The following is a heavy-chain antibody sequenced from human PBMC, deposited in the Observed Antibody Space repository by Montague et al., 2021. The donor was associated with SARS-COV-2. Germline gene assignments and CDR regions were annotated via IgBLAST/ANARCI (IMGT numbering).Heavy chain of an antibody. D-gene: IGHD4-23*01. CDR3: AHKVKWELYYFDY. V-gene: IGHV2-5*02. CDR2: TFWDDDK. Sequence: PALVKPTQTLTLTCTVSGFSLSTSGEGVGWIRQPPGKALEWLALTFWDDDKRYSPSLKNRVTITKDTSKNQVVLRMTNMDPLDTAPYDCAHKVKWELYYFDYWGQGTLVTVAS. J-gene: IGHJ4*02. CDR1: GFSLSTSGEG.